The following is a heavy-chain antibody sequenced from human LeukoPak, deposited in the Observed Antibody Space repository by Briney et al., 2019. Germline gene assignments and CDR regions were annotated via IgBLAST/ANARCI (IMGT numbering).Heavy chain of an antibody. CDR2: FKGDGGST. V-gene: IGHV3-23*01. D-gene: IGHD3-10*01. CDR3: AKDGYGSGGRWFDP. Sequence: GGSLRLSCEVSGFTFSTFGMNWVRQAPGKGLEWVPIFKGDGGSTYYEESVKSRFTISRDNSKNTVYLQMNTLRVEDTAIYYCAKDGYGSGGRWFDPWGQGTLVTVSS. CDR1: GFTFSTFG. J-gene: IGHJ5*02.